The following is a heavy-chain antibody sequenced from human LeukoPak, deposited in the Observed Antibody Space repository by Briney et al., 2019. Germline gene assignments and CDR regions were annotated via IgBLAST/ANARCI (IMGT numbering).Heavy chain of an antibody. V-gene: IGHV1-69*05. J-gene: IGHJ4*02. CDR3: ARDPQSQTGEVDY. Sequence: SVKVSCKASGGTFSSYAISWVRQAPGQGLEWMGGIIPIFGTANYAQKFQGRVTITTDESTSTAYMELRSLRSDDTAVYYCARDPQSQTGEVDYWGQGTLVTVSS. CDR1: GGTFSSYA. CDR2: IIPIFGTA. D-gene: IGHD7-27*01.